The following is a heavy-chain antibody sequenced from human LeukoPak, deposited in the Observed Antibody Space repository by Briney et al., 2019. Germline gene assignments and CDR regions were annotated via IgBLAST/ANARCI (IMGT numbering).Heavy chain of an antibody. CDR1: GGSISSYY. Sequence: SETLSLTCTVSGGSISSYYWSWIRQPPGKGLEWIGYIYYSGSTNYNPSLKSRVTISVDTSKNQFSLKLSSVTAADTAVYYCARLEAPSAAGTGGDFDYWGQGTLVTVSS. J-gene: IGHJ4*02. V-gene: IGHV4-59*08. CDR3: ARLEAPSAAGTGGDFDY. D-gene: IGHD6-13*01. CDR2: IYYSGST.